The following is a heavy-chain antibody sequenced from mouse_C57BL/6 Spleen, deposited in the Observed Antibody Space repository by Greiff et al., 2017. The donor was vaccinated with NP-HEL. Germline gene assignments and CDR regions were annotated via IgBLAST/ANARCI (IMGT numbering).Heavy chain of an antibody. Sequence: VQLQQSGAELVKPGASVKISCTASGFAFSSYWMNWVKQRPGKGLEWIGQIYPGDGDTNYNGKFKGKATLTADKSYSTAYMQLSSLTSEDSEVYFCARWATTREFDYWGQGTTLTVSS. CDR3: ARWATTREFDY. CDR2: IYPGDGDT. D-gene: IGHD1-1*01. CDR1: GFAFSSYW. V-gene: IGHV1-80*01. J-gene: IGHJ2*01.